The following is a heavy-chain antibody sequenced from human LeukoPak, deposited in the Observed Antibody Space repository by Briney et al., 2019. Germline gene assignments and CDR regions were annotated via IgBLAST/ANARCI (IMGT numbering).Heavy chain of an antibody. D-gene: IGHD3-3*01. CDR1: GYTFTSYG. Sequence: ASVNVSCKASGYTFTSYGISWVRQAPGQGLEWMGWISAYNGNTNYAQKLQGRVTMTTETSTSTAYMEMRSLRSDDTAVYYCARATGYYDSWSGYSLDYWGQGTLVTVSS. CDR2: ISAYNGNT. V-gene: IGHV1-18*01. CDR3: ARATGYYDSWSGYSLDY. J-gene: IGHJ4*02.